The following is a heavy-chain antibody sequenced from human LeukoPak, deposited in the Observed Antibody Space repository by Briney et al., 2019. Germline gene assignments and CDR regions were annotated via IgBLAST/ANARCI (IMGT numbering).Heavy chain of an antibody. D-gene: IGHD6-19*01. CDR2: IYPGDSDT. J-gene: IGHJ4*02. CDR1: GYSFISYW. V-gene: IGHV5-51*01. CDR3: ARHSSGNSVGGGFDFDY. Sequence: GESLKISCKGSGYSFISYWIGWVRQMPGKGLEWMGIIYPGDSDTRYSPSFQGQVTISADKSISTAYLQWSSLKASDTAMYYCARHSSGNSVGGGFDFDYWGQGTLVTVSS.